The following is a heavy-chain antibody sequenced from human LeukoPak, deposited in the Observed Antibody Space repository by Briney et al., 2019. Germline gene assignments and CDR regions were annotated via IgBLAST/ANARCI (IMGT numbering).Heavy chain of an antibody. D-gene: IGHD1-26*01. Sequence: GGSLRLSCAASGFTVSNNYMSWVRQAPGEGLEWVSFIYNTGETYYADSVKGRFTISRDNSKNTLYLQMDSLRAEDTAVYYCAKDQGGSYYGPFDYWGQGTLVTVSS. J-gene: IGHJ4*02. CDR3: AKDQGGSYYGPFDY. V-gene: IGHV3-66*03. CDR2: IYNTGET. CDR1: GFTVSNNY.